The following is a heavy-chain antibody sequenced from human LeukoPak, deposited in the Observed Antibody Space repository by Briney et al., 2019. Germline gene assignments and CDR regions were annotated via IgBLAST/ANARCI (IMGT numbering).Heavy chain of an antibody. CDR3: AREPAFGELSFFDY. CDR1: GGSFSGYY. Sequence: PSETLSLTCAVYGGSFSGYYWSWIRQPPGKGLEWIGEINHSGSTNYNPSLKSRVTISVDTSKNQFSLKLSSVTAADTAVYYCAREPAFGELSFFDYWGQGTLVTVSP. V-gene: IGHV4-34*01. D-gene: IGHD3-10*01. J-gene: IGHJ4*02. CDR2: INHSGST.